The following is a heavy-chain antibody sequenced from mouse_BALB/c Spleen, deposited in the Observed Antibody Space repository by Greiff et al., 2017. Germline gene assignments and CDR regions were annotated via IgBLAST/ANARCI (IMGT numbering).Heavy chain of an antibody. V-gene: IGHV5-6-2*01. Sequence: EVQLVESGGGLVKLGGSLKLSCAASGFTFSSYYMSWVRQTPEKRLELVAAINSNGGSTYYPDTVKGRFTISRDNAKNTLYLQMSSLKSEDTALYYCARQDYYGSSYCFFAYWGQGTLVTVSA. J-gene: IGHJ3*01. CDR1: GFTFSSYY. D-gene: IGHD1-1*01. CDR3: ARQDYYGSSYCFFAY. CDR2: INSNGGST.